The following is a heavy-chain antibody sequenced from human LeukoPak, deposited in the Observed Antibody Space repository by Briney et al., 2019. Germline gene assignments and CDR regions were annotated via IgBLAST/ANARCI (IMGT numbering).Heavy chain of an antibody. CDR2: IYYSGST. D-gene: IGHD5-18*01. CDR1: GGSISSYY. V-gene: IGHV4-59*12. J-gene: IGHJ4*02. Sequence: SETLSLTCTVSGGSISSYYWSWIRQPPGKGLEWIGYIYYSGSTNYNPSLKSRVTISVDTSKNQFSLKLSSVTAADTAVYYCAREAMVLNRSFDYWGQGTLVTVSS. CDR3: AREAMVLNRSFDY.